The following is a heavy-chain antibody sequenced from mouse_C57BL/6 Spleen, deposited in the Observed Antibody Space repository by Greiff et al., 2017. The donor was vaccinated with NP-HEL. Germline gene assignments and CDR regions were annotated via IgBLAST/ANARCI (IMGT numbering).Heavy chain of an antibody. CDR3: TTYYYGSRTWFAY. V-gene: IGHV14-1*01. CDR2: IDPEDGDT. Sequence: EVQLVESGAELVRPGASVKLSCTASGFNIKDYYMHWVKQRPEQGLEWIGRIDPEDGDTESAPKFQGKATMTADTSSNTAYLQLSSLTSEDTAVYYCTTYYYGSRTWFAYWGQGTLVTVSA. D-gene: IGHD1-1*01. CDR1: GFNIKDYY. J-gene: IGHJ3*01.